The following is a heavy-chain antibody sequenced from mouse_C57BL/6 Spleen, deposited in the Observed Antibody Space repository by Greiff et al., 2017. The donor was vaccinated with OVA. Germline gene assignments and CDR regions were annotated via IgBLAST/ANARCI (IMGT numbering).Heavy chain of an antibody. CDR1: GFTFSSYA. J-gene: IGHJ1*03. V-gene: IGHV5-4*03. Sequence: EVKLMESGGGLVKPGGSLKLSCAASGFTFSSYAMSWVRQTPEKRLEWVATISDGGSYTYYPDNVKGRFTISRDNAKNNLYLQMSHLKSEDTAMYYCARGGGYDGYWYFDVWGTGTTVTVSS. CDR3: ARGGGYDGYWYFDV. CDR2: ISDGGSYT. D-gene: IGHD2-3*01.